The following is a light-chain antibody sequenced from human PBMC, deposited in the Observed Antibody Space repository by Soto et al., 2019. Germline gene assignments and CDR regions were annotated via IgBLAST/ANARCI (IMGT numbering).Light chain of an antibody. CDR3: QQCRKWPLT. Sequence: EIVMTQSPATVSVSPGERATLSCRASESASSNLAWYQQKPGQAPRLLIYGASTRATGIPARFSGSGSGTEFTLAVSSLQAVDFAVYCCQQCRKWPLTFGGGTNVEIK. V-gene: IGKV3-15*01. CDR2: GAS. J-gene: IGKJ4*02. CDR1: ESASSN.